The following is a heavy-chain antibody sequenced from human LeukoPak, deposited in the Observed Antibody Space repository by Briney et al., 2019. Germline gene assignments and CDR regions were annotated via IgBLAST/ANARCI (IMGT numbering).Heavy chain of an antibody. CDR1: GFTFSSYA. V-gene: IGHV3-53*01. D-gene: IGHD5-18*01. Sequence: GGSLRLSCAASGFTFSSYAMSWVRQAPGKGLEWVSVIYSGGSTYYADSVKGRFTISRDNSKNTLYLQMNSLRAEDTAVYYCARAKAMAHTGFDYWGQGTLVTVSS. CDR3: ARAKAMAHTGFDY. CDR2: IYSGGST. J-gene: IGHJ4*02.